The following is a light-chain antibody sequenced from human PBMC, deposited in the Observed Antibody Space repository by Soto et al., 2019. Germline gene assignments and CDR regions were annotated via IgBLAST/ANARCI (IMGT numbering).Light chain of an antibody. CDR3: QQYASAPLS. V-gene: IGKV3-20*01. Sequence: EIVLTQSPGTLSLSPGDRATLSCRASHSINTSFLAWFQQKPGQAPRLLIYAASTRATGIPDRFSGSASETDFTLTINRLEPEDSAVCYCQQYASAPLSLGPGTKVDIK. J-gene: IGKJ3*01. CDR2: AAS. CDR1: HSINTSF.